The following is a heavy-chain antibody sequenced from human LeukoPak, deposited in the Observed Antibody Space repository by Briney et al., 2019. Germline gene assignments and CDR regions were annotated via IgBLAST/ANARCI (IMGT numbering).Heavy chain of an antibody. CDR3: ANRVAQHDS. Sequence: GGSLRLSCSASGFTFSSYAMSWVRQAPGKGLEWVSAISGSGGSTYYADSVKGRFTISRDNSKNTLYLQMNSLTAEDTGIYYCANRVAQHDSWGQGTLVTVSS. V-gene: IGHV3-23*01. CDR2: ISGSGGST. J-gene: IGHJ5*02. D-gene: IGHD3-3*01. CDR1: GFTFSSYA.